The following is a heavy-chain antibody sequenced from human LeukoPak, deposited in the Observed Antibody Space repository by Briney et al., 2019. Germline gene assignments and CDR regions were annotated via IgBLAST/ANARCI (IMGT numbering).Heavy chain of an antibody. CDR3: ARSRLGLWLSVIDY. D-gene: IGHD3-9*01. CDR2: TSHGESNK. Sequence: GGSLRLSCEASGFTFNLFSIHWIRQTPGKGLEWVSATSHGESNKLYADSVKGRFTISRDNSRDTVYLQMNNLRLDDAGTYYCARSRLGLWLSVIDYWGQGSLVTVSA. J-gene: IGHJ4*01. V-gene: IGHV3-30*03. CDR1: GFTFNLFS.